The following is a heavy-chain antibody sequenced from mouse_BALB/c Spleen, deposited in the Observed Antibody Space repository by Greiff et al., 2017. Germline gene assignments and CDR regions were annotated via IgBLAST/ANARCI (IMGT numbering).Heavy chain of an antibody. CDR3: GREGEVRLGGYAMDY. V-gene: IGHV1-37*01. CDR2: INPYNGDT. D-gene: IGHD1-2*01. CDR1: GYSFTGYF. Sequence: VQLQQSGPELVKLGASAKISCKAFGYSFTGYFMNWVKKSHGKSLEWIGRINPYNGDTFYNQKFKGKATLTVDKSSSTAHMELLGLTSEDSAVYYCGREGEVRLGGYAMDYWGQGTSGTVSS. J-gene: IGHJ4*01.